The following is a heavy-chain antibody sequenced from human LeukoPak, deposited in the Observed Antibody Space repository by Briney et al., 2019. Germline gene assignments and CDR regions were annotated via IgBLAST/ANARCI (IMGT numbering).Heavy chain of an antibody. CDR3: ARLVGAPKGY. CDR2: INHSGST. J-gene: IGHJ4*02. V-gene: IGHV4-34*01. D-gene: IGHD1-26*01. Sequence: KPSETLSLTCAVYGGSFSGYYWSWIRQPPGKGLEWIGEINHSGSTNYNPSLKSRVTISVDTSKNQFSLKLSSVTAADTAVYYCARLVGAPKGYWGQGTLVTVSS. CDR1: GGSFSGYY.